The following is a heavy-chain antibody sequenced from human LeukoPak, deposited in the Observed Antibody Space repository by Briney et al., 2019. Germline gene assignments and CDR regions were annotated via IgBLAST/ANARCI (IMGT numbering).Heavy chain of an antibody. CDR2: ISHDGSNN. CDR3: AKDTCSGGSCYYYYGMDV. Sequence: PGRSLRLSCAASGFTFSRYGIHWVRQAPGKGLEWVAVISHDGSNNYYADPVKGRFTISRDNSKNTLYLQMISLRAEDTAVYYCAKDTCSGGSCYYYYGMDVWGQGTTVTVSS. J-gene: IGHJ6*02. V-gene: IGHV3-30*18. D-gene: IGHD2-15*01. CDR1: GFTFSRYG.